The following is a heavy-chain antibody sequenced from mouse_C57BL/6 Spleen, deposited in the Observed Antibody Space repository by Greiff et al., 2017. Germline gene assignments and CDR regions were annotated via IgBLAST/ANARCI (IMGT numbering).Heavy chain of an antibody. CDR3: ARAYSGTAYYFDY. D-gene: IGHD2-10*01. CDR1: GYSFTGYF. V-gene: IGHV1-20*01. Sequence: VHVKQSGPELVKPGDSVKISCKASGYSFTGYFMNWVMQSHGKSLEWIGRINPYNGDTFYNQKFKGKATLTVDKSSSTAHMELRSLTSEDSAVYYCARAYSGTAYYFDYWGQGTTLTVSS. CDR2: INPYNGDT. J-gene: IGHJ2*01.